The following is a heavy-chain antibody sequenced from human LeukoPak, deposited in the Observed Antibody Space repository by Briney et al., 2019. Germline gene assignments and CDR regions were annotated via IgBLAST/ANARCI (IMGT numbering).Heavy chain of an antibody. CDR3: AREYYYDSSGYLTFDY. Sequence: PGGSLRLSCAASGFTFSKYAMHWVRQTPGKGLEWVAVISYDGSNTYYTDSVKGRFTISRDNAKNSLYLQMNSLRAEDTAVYYCAREYYYDSSGYLTFDYWGQGTLVTVSS. CDR2: ISYDGSNT. J-gene: IGHJ4*02. D-gene: IGHD3-22*01. CDR1: GFTFSKYA. V-gene: IGHV3-30-3*01.